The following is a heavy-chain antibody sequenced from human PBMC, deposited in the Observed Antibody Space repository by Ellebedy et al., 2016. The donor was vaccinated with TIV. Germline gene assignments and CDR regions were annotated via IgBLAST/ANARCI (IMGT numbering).Heavy chain of an antibody. CDR3: IRGLSSGYKQAGDY. CDR1: GFTFSDHY. Sequence: GGSLRLSCAASGFTFSDHYMDWVRQAPGKGLEWVGRTRNKANSDTTEYAASVKGRFTISRDDSKNSLYLQMNSLETEDTAIYYCIRGLSSGYKQAGDYWGQGILVTVSS. CDR2: TRNKANSDTT. J-gene: IGHJ4*02. D-gene: IGHD5-12*01. V-gene: IGHV3-72*01.